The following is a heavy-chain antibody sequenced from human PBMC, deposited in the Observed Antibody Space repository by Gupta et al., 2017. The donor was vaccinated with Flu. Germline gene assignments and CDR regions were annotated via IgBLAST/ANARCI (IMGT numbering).Heavy chain of an antibody. J-gene: IGHJ4*02. CDR1: GFTFSSYE. CDR3: ARVTAAGIL. V-gene: IGHV3-48*03. CDR2: ISSRGSTI. D-gene: IGHD6-13*01. Sequence: EVQLVGSGGGLVQPGGSLRLSCAASGFTFSSYEMNWVRQAPGKGLEWVSYISSRGSTIYYADSVKGRFTISRDNAKNSLYLQMNSLRAEDTAVYYCARVTAAGILWGQGTLVTVSS.